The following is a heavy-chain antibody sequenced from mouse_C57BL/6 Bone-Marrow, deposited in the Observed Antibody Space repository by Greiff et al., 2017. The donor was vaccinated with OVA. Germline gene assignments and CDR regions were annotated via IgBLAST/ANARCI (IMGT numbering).Heavy chain of an antibody. V-gene: IGHV1-55*01. J-gene: IGHJ3*01. Sequence: QVQLQQPGAELVKPGASVKMSCKASGYTFTSYWITWVKQRPGQGLEWIGDIYPGSGSTNYNAKFKSKATLTVDTSSSTAYMPLSSLTSEDSAVYYCARGDSSGPWAYWGQGTLVTVSA. D-gene: IGHD3-2*02. CDR3: ARGDSSGPWAY. CDR1: GYTFTSYW. CDR2: IYPGSGST.